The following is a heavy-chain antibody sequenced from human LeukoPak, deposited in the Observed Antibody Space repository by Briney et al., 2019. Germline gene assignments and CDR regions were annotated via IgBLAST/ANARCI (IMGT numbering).Heavy chain of an antibody. Sequence: SETLSLTCTVSGGSISTYSWSWIRQPPGKGLKWFGYIYYRGNTNYNPSLKSRVTISVDSSKNQFSLKLSSVTAADTAVYYCARVRLVGYDILTGYYSFDYWGQGTLVTVSS. J-gene: IGHJ4*02. V-gene: IGHV4-59*01. CDR1: GGSISTYS. CDR3: ARVRLVGYDILTGYYSFDY. D-gene: IGHD3-9*01. CDR2: IYYRGNT.